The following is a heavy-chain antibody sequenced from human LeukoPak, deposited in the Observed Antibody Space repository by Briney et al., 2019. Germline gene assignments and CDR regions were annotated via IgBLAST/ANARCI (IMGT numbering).Heavy chain of an antibody. Sequence: PGGSQRLSCAAAGFTFNNYAMSWVRQAPGKGLKWVSGISSGGSTYYADSVKGRFTISRDNSKNTLFLQMNSLRAEDTAVYYCAKDTYSSSPYYFDYWGQGTLVTVSS. CDR1: GFTFNNYA. J-gene: IGHJ4*02. V-gene: IGHV3-23*01. CDR3: AKDTYSSSPYYFDY. D-gene: IGHD6-6*01. CDR2: ISSGGST.